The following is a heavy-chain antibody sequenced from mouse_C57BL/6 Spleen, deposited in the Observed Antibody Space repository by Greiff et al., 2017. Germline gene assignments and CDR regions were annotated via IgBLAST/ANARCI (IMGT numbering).Heavy chain of an antibody. CDR3: AHYYGSSYEGFAY. D-gene: IGHD1-1*01. J-gene: IGHJ3*01. V-gene: IGHV1-81*01. Sequence: VHLVESGAELARPGASVKLSCKASGYTFTSYGISWVKQRTGQGLEWIGEIYPRSGNTYYNEKFKGKATLTADKSSSTAYMELRSLTSEDSAVYFCAHYYGSSYEGFAYWGQGTLVTVSA. CDR2: IYPRSGNT. CDR1: GYTFTSYG.